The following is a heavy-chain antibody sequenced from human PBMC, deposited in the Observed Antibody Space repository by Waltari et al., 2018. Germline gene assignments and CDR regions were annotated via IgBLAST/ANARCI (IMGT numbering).Heavy chain of an antibody. CDR3: ARDGFGGYEFDS. D-gene: IGHD5-12*01. CDR1: GFTFSTYE. Sequence: EVQLVESGGGLVQPGGSLSLPCAASGFTFSTYEMNWVRQAPGKGLEWVSYISDSGTTIYYADSVKGRFTISRDSAKNSLYLQMNSLRAEDTAVYYCARDGFGGYEFDSWGQGTLVTVSS. V-gene: IGHV3-48*03. J-gene: IGHJ4*02. CDR2: ISDSGTTI.